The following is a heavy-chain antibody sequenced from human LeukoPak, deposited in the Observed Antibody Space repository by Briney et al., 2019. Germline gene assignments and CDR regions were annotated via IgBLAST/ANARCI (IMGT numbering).Heavy chain of an antibody. V-gene: IGHV3-48*01. CDR3: RSLLTFGGVIVMKAFDI. Sequence: PGGSLRLSCVASGFTFSTYGMNWVRQAPGKGLEWVSYISRSITTIYYADSVKGRFTISRDNSKNTLYLQMNSLRAEDTAVYYCRSLLTFGGVIVMKAFDIWGQGTMVTVSS. J-gene: IGHJ3*02. CDR2: ISRSITTI. D-gene: IGHD3-16*02. CDR1: GFTFSTYG.